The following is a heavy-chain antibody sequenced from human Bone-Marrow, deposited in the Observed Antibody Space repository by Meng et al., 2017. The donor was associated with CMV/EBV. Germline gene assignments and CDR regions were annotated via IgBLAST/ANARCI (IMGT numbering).Heavy chain of an antibody. V-gene: IGHV4-59*01. J-gene: IGHJ6*02. Sequence: GSLRLSCTVSGGSISSYYWSWIRQPPGKGLEWIGYIYYSGSTNYNPSLKSRVTISVDTSKNQFSLKLSSVTAADTAVYYCAIGYCSSTSCYRGYGMDVWGQGTTVTVS. CDR2: IYYSGST. CDR1: GGSISSYY. D-gene: IGHD2-2*02. CDR3: AIGYCSSTSCYRGYGMDV.